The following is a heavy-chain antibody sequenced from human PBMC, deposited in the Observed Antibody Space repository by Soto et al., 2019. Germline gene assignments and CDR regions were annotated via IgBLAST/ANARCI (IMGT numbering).Heavy chain of an antibody. V-gene: IGHV3-23*01. CDR2: ISGSGGST. J-gene: IGHJ4*02. CDR1: GFTFSSYA. D-gene: IGHD4-17*01. Sequence: HAGGSLRLSCAASGFTFSSYAMSWVRQAPGKGLEWVSAISGSGGSTYYADSVKGRFTISRDNSKNTLYLQMNSLRAEDTAVYYCAKDQDYGDFTGDYWGQGTLVTVSS. CDR3: AKDQDYGDFTGDY.